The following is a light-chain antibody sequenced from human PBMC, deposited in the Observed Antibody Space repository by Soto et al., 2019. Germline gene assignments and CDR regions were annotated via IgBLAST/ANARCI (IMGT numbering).Light chain of an antibody. CDR1: NSDIGSYNL. V-gene: IGLV2-23*01. CDR2: EGS. Sequence: QSAPTQPASVSGSPGQSITISCTGTNSDIGSYNLVSWYQQHPGKAPKLIIYEGSKRPSGVSNRFSASKSGNTASLTVSGLQADDEADYYCCSYAGSSTYVFGGGTKLTVL. CDR3: CSYAGSSTYV. J-gene: IGLJ2*01.